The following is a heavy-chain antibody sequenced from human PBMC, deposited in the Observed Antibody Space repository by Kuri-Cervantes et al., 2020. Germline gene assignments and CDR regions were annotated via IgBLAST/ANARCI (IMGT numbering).Heavy chain of an antibody. CDR2: ISWNSGSI. J-gene: IGHJ6*02. CDR3: ASPSIAVAGTWYYYYGMDV. V-gene: IGHV3-9*01. D-gene: IGHD6-19*01. Sequence: GGSLRLSCAASGFTFDDYAMHWVRQAPGKGLEWVSGISWNSGSIGYADSVKGRFTISRDNAKNSLYLQMNSLRAEDTAVYYCASPSIAVAGTWYYYYGMDVWGQGTTVTVSS. CDR1: GFTFDDYA.